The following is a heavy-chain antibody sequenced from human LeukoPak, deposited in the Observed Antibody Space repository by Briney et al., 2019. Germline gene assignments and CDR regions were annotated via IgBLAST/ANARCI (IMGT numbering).Heavy chain of an antibody. V-gene: IGHV3-30-3*01. Sequence: PGRSLRLSCAASGFTFSSYAMHWVRQAPGKGLEWVAVISYDGSNKYYADSVKGRFTISRDNSKNTLYLQMNSLRAEDTAVYYCARDQYSSGYFDYWGQGTLVTVSS. CDR2: ISYDGSNK. J-gene: IGHJ4*02. CDR1: GFTFSSYA. D-gene: IGHD6-19*01. CDR3: ARDQYSSGYFDY.